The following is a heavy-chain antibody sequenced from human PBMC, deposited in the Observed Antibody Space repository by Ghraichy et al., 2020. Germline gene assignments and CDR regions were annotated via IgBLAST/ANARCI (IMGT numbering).Heavy chain of an antibody. CDR1: GFTFSSYA. D-gene: IGHD4-17*01. CDR2: ISGSGGST. V-gene: IGHV3-23*01. J-gene: IGHJ4*02. Sequence: GESLNISCAASGFTFSSYAMSWVRQAPGKGLEWVSAISGSGGSTYYADSVKGRFTISRDNSKNTLYLQMNSLRAEDTAVYYCAKEAALEGYGDYFVLRDFDYWGQGTLVTVSS. CDR3: AKEAALEGYGDYFVLRDFDY.